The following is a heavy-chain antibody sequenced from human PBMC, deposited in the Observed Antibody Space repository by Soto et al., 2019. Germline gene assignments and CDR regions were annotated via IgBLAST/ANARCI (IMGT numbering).Heavy chain of an antibody. CDR1: GYTFTNYD. CDR3: ARMATSGTLNWFDP. Sequence: ASVKVSCKASGYTFTNYDISWVRQATGQGLEWMGWMNPNSANTGYAQKFQGRVSMTRDTSINTAYMELSSLRSEDAAIYYCARMATSGTLNWFDPWGQGTLVTVSS. J-gene: IGHJ5*02. V-gene: IGHV1-8*01. D-gene: IGHD1-26*01. CDR2: MNPNSANT.